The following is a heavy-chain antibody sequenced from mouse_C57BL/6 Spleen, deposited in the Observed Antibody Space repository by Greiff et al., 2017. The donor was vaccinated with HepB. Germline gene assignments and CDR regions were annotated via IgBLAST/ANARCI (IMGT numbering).Heavy chain of an antibody. CDR3: APFTTGFAY. CDR1: GYSITSGYY. D-gene: IGHD1-1*01. J-gene: IGHJ3*01. CDR2: ISYDGSN. Sequence: VQLKESGPGLVKPSQSLSLTCSVTGYSITSGYYWNWIRQFPGNKLEWMGYISYDGSNNYNPSLKNRISITRDTSKNQFFLKLNSVTTEDTATYYCAPFTTGFAYWGQGTLVTVSA. V-gene: IGHV3-6*01.